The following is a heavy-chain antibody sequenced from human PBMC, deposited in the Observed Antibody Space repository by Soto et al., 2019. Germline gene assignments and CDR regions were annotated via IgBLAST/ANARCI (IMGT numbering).Heavy chain of an antibody. CDR3: ASEVAAATHYGMDV. CDR2: MNPNSGNT. J-gene: IGHJ6*02. CDR1: GYTFTSYD. D-gene: IGHD6-13*01. Sequence: QVQLVQSGAEVKKPGASVKVSCKASGYTFTSYDINWVRQATGQGLEWMGWMNPNSGNTGYAQKFQGRVTMTRNTSISTAYMELSSLRSEDTAVYYCASEVAAATHYGMDVWGQGTTVTVSS. V-gene: IGHV1-8*01.